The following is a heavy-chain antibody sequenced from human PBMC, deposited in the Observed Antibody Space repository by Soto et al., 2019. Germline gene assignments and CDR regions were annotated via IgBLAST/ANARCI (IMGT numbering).Heavy chain of an antibody. CDR1: TGAYY. Sequence: TGAYYWNCIRQHPGKGLEWIGSIHYRGSTYYNPSLKTRITISLDWSSNQFSLNLSSVTAADTAVYSCARVRASFGLDVWGQGTRVTVSS. CDR3: ARVRASFGLDV. J-gene: IGHJ6*02. V-gene: IGHV4-31*02. CDR2: IHYRGST.